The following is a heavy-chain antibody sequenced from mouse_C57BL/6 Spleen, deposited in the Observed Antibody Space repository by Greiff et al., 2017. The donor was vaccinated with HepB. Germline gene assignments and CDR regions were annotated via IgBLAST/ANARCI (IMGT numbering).Heavy chain of an antibody. CDR3: AKRLGYYGYDGYAMDD. J-gene: IGHJ4*01. D-gene: IGHD2-2*01. CDR1: GYTFTSYW. V-gene: IGHV1-52*01. CDR2: IDPSDSET. Sequence: QVQLQQPGAELVRPGSSVKLSCKASGYTFTSYWMHWVKQRPIQGLEWIGNIDPSDSETHYNQKFKDKATLTVDKSSSTDYMQLSSLTSEDSAVYYCAKRLGYYGYDGYAMDDWGQGTSVTVSS.